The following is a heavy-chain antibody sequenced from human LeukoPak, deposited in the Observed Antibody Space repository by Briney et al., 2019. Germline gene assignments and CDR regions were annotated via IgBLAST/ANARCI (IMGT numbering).Heavy chain of an antibody. J-gene: IGHJ6*03. CDR2: IYSTGNT. CDR3: AKNDTVFGAAHFYMDV. D-gene: IGHD3-3*01. V-gene: IGHV4-4*09. Sequence: PSETLSLTCAVSGGSINTYYWSWIRQPPGKGLEWVGYIYSTGNTNYNPSLKGRVTISLDTSKNQFSLNLSSVTAADTAVYYCAKNDTVFGAAHFYMDVWGKGTTVTVSS. CDR1: GGSINTYY.